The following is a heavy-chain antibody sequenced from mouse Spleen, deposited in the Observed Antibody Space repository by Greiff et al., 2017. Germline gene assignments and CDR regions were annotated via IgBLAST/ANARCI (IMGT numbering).Heavy chain of an antibody. J-gene: IGHJ4*01. CDR2: INPSTGYT. D-gene: IGHD4-1*01. CDR3: ARRTGTGYAMDY. Sequence: QVQLQQSGAELAKPGASVKMSCKASGYTFTSYWMHWVKQRPGQGLEWIGYINPSTGYTEYNQKFKDKATLTADKSSSTAYMQLSSLTSEDSAVYYCARRTGTGYAMDYWGQGTSVTVSS. CDR1: GYTFTSYW. V-gene: IGHV1-7*01.